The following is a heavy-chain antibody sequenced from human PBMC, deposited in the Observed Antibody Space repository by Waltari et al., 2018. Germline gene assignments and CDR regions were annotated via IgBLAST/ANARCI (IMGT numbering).Heavy chain of an antibody. J-gene: IGHJ4*02. Sequence: QVQLQQWGAGLLKPPETLSLTCAVYGGSFRGYYWSWIRQHPGKGLEWIGKTTDSERTKYNPSLKSRISISVDTSKNQFSLTVFSVTAADAAVYYCARGDGTGKYGYWGQGTRVTVSS. CDR1: GGSFRGYY. CDR3: ARGDGTGKYGY. CDR2: TTDSERT. V-gene: IGHV4-34*02. D-gene: IGHD1-1*01.